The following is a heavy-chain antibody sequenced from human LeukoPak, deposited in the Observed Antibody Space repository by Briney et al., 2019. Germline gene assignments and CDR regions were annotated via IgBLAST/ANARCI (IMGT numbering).Heavy chain of an antibody. D-gene: IGHD2-15*01. Sequence: PGGSLRLSCAASGVTFSSYWMSWVRQAPGKGLEWVAHIKQDGSEKYYVDSVRGRFTISRDNAKNSLYLQMNSLRAEDTAVYYCARAADCSGGSCYLYYYYYYMDVWGKGTTVTVSS. CDR3: ARAADCSGGSCYLYYYYYYMDV. J-gene: IGHJ6*03. V-gene: IGHV3-7*01. CDR2: IKQDGSEK. CDR1: GVTFSSYW.